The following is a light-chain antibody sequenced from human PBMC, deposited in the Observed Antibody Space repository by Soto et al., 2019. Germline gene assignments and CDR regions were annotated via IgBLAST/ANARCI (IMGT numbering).Light chain of an antibody. CDR2: DVG. V-gene: IGLV2-14*01. CDR1: SSDVRGYNR. Sequence: SVLTLPGPVSGSPGQSVTISCTGNSSDVRGYNRVSWYQQPPGKAPKLLIDDVGNRPSGGSTRFSGSKSGNTASLTISGLQAEDEADYYCTSYATGSAYVFGPGTKVTVL. J-gene: IGLJ1*01. CDR3: TSYATGSAYV.